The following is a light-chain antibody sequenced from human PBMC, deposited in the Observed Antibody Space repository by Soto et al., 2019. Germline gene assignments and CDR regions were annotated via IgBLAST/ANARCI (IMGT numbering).Light chain of an antibody. J-gene: IGKJ3*01. V-gene: IGKV3-20*01. CDR3: QQYGSSPLFT. CDR1: QSVSSSY. CDR2: GAS. Sequence: EIMLTQSPGTLSGSPGERGTLSCRPSQSVSSSYLAWYQQKPGQAPRLLIYGASNRATGIPDRFSGSGSGTHFTLTISRLEPGDFAVYYCQQYGSSPLFTFGPGTKVDIK.